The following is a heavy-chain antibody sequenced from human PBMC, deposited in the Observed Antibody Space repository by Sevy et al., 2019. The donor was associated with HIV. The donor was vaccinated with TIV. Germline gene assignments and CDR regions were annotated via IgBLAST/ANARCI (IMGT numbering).Heavy chain of an antibody. J-gene: IGHJ4*02. CDR3: ARERGSIKSFDL. Sequence: ASVKVSCKASGFTFTTFAIHWVRQVPGRGPEWMGWINGGNGNTRYSETFRGRVSITRDTSATTVFMELSSLRFEDTAVYSCARERGSIKSFDLWGQGSLVTVSS. V-gene: IGHV1-3*01. CDR1: GFTFTTFA. CDR2: INGGNGNT. D-gene: IGHD3-3*02.